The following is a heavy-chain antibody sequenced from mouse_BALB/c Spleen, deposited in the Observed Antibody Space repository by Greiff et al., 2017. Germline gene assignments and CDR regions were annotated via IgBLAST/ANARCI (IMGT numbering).Heavy chain of an antibody. CDR2: IYPGSGST. V-gene: IGHV1-77*01. CDR1: GYTFTDYV. J-gene: IGHJ3*01. Sequence: VKLVESGPELVKPGASVKMSCKASGYTFTDYVISWVKQRTGQGLEWIGEIYPGSGSTYYNEKFKGKATLTADKSSNTAYMQLSSLTSEDSAVYFCATGGLRQFAYWGQGTLVTVSA. D-gene: IGHD2-4*01. CDR3: ATGGLRQFAY.